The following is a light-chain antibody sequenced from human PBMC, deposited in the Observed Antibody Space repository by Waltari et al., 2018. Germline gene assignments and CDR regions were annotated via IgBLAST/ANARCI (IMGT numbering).Light chain of an antibody. CDR1: NSNIGSNT. Sequence: QSVLTQPPSASGTPGQRVTISCSGRNSNIGSNTVNWYQQLPGTAPKLLIYSSNQRPSGVPDLFSASTSGTSASLAISGLQSEDEADYYCAVWDDSLNGRVFGGGTKLTVL. V-gene: IGLV1-44*01. CDR2: SSN. CDR3: AVWDDSLNGRV. J-gene: IGLJ3*02.